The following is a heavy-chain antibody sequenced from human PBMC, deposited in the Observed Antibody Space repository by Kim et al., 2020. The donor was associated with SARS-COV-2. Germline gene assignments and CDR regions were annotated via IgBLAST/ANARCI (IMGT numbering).Heavy chain of an antibody. CDR2: MSSDGSTE. CDR3: ASRPPDAVIGPLDS. CDR1: GFTFSTYG. J-gene: IGHJ4*02. V-gene: IGHV3-30*03. Sequence: GGSLRLSCAASGFTFSTYGIHWVRQAPGKGLEWVTVMSSDGSTEYYADSVKGRFTVSRDNSKNTVFLQMNSLRPEDTAVYYCASRPPDAVIGPLDSWGQG. D-gene: IGHD2-2*01.